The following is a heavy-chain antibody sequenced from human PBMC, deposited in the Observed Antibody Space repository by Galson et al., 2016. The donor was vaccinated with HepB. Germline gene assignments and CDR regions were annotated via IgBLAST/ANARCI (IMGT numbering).Heavy chain of an antibody. J-gene: IGHJ6*04. V-gene: IGHV3-74*01. CDR1: GFIFSNYR. CDR2: INAVGSST. Sequence: SLRLSCAASGFIFSNYRTNWVRQAPGKGLVWVSCINAVGSSTTYADSVKGRFTISRDNAKNALYLQMNSLSADDTALYYYTKVWDPLPGHYGMDLWGKGTTVTVSS. D-gene: IGHD1-26*01. CDR3: TKVWDPLPGHYGMDL.